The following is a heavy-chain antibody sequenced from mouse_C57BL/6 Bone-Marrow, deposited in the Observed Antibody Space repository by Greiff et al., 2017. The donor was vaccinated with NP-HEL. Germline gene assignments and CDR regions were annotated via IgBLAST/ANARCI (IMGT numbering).Heavy chain of an antibody. CDR2: ISNLAYSI. J-gene: IGHJ1*03. V-gene: IGHV5-15*01. CDR1: GFTFSDYG. Sequence: EVMLVESGGGLVQPGGSLKLSCAASGFTFSDYGMAWVRQAPRKGPEWVAFISNLAYSIYYADTVTGRFTISRENAKNTLYLERSSLRSEDTAMYYCARRYYGSSPWYFDVWGTGTTVTVSS. CDR3: ARRYYGSSPWYFDV. D-gene: IGHD1-1*01.